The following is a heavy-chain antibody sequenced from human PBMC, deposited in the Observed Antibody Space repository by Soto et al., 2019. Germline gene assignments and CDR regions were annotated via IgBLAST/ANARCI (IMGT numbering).Heavy chain of an antibody. D-gene: IGHD6-13*01. CDR2: IYPSGSDT. CDR1: GYSFNSYW. CDR3: ARRVGSSLRYFYN. V-gene: IGHV5-51*01. Sequence: GESLKISCKASGYSFNSYWIGWVRQLPGKGLEWMGIIYPSGSDTRYSPSFRGQVIISAGRSINTAYLQWSSLKASDTGTYYCARRVGSSLRYFYNWGQGTLVTVSS. J-gene: IGHJ4*02.